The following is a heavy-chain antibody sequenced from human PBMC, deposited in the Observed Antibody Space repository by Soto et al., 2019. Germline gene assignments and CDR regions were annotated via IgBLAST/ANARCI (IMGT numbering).Heavy chain of an antibody. CDR1: GGSVNGAVYY. D-gene: IGHD2-2*01. Sequence: SLSRTCSVSGGSVNGAVYYWSWIRQLPGKGLEWIGYIYHTGSTCDNTPFKSRVTISLHKSKSHCSLKLTYVTAADTAMYYCDGSTTGSRFDYLS. V-gene: IGHV4-31*03. CDR2: IYHTGST. J-gene: IGHJ4*01. CDR3: DGSTTGSRFDY.